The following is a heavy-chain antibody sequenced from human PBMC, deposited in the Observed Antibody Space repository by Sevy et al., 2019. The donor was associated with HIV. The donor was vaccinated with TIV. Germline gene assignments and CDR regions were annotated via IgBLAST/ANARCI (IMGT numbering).Heavy chain of an antibody. V-gene: IGHV3-21*01. CDR2: ISSNSGYI. CDR3: ARAVVEISTWRSDY. CDR1: GFTFSSYR. D-gene: IGHD5-12*01. J-gene: IGHJ4*02. Sequence: GGSLGLSCAASGFTFSSYRMTWVRQAPGKGLEWVSCISSNSGYINYADSVKGRFTISRDNAKNLLYLQMDSLRDEDTAVYYCARAVVEISTWRSDYWGQGTLVTVSS.